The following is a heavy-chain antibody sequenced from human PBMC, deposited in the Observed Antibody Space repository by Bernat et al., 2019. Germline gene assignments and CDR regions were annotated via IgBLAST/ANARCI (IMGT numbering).Heavy chain of an antibody. D-gene: IGHD6-6*01. CDR3: AGGLISARPDVDY. V-gene: IGHV5-10-1*03. CDR2: IDPSDSYT. Sequence: EVQLVQSGPEVKKPGESLRISCKGSGYSFTKHWITWVRQKPGKGLEWMGRIDPSDSYTNYGPSFQGHVTISAAKSITTAYLQWSSLKASDTAIYYCAGGLISARPDVDYWGQGTLVTVSS. J-gene: IGHJ4*02. CDR1: GYSFTKHW.